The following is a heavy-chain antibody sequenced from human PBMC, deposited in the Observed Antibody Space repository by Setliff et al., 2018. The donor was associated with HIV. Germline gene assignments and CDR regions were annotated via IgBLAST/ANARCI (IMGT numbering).Heavy chain of an antibody. J-gene: IGHJ4*02. CDR2: FDPEDAET. Sequence: GASVKVSCKVSGHTLTELSMHWVRQAPGKGLEWMGGFDPEDAETIYAQNFQGRVTMTEDTSTDTAYMELSSLRSDDTAVYFCARQLSNSFESWGQGTLVTVSS. D-gene: IGHD1-1*01. V-gene: IGHV1-24*01. CDR1: GHTLTELS. CDR3: ARQLSNSFES.